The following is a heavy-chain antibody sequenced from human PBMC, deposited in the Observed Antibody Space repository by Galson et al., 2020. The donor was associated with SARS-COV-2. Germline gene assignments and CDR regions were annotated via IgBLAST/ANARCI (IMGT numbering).Heavy chain of an antibody. V-gene: IGHV4-39*07. CDR2: IYYSGST. J-gene: IGHJ1*01. D-gene: IGHD3-10*01. Sequence: SQTLSLTCTVSGGSISSSSYYWGWIRQPPGKGLEWIGSIYYSGSTYYNPSLKSRVTISVDTSKNQFSLKLSSVTAADTAVYYCARGSGSYYYFHKWGQGTLVTASS. CDR1: GGSISSSSYY. CDR3: ARGSGSYYYFHK.